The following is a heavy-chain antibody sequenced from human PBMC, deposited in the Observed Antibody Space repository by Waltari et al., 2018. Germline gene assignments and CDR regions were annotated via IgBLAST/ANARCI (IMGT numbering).Heavy chain of an antibody. D-gene: IGHD6-13*01. Sequence: QLQLQESGPGLVKPSETLSLTCTVSGGSISSSSYYWGWIRQPPGKGLEWIGSIYYSGSTYYNPSLKSRVTISVDTSKNQFSLKLSSVTAADTAVYYCAIDCIAAAGTTRWFDPWGQGTLVTVSS. J-gene: IGHJ5*02. CDR2: IYYSGST. CDR3: AIDCIAAAGTTRWFDP. V-gene: IGHV4-39*07. CDR1: GGSISSSSYY.